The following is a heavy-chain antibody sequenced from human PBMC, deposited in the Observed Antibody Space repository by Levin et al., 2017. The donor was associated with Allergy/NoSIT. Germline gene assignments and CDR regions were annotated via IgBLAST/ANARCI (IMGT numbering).Heavy chain of an antibody. D-gene: IGHD3-16*01. CDR1: GFTFSSYA. CDR2: ISYDGSNK. J-gene: IGHJ4*02. V-gene: IGHV3-30-3*01. CDR3: ARDPTVGRLPDY. Sequence: SCAASGFTFSSYAMHWVRQAPGKGLEWVAVISYDGSNKYYADSVKGRFTISRDNSKNTLYLQMNSLRAEDTAVYYCARDPTVGRLPDYWGQGTLVTVSS.